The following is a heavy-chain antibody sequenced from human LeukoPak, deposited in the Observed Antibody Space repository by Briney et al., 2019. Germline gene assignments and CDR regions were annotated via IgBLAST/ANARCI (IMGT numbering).Heavy chain of an antibody. CDR1: GFPFRSYT. D-gene: IGHD3-3*01. CDR3: VRGIFGVVTQKANWFDP. CDR2: ISSTGTNI. Sequence: GGSLRLSCAASGFPFRSYTMNWVRQAPGKGQEWVSSISSTGTNIFYADSVKGRFATSRDNAKNSLYLQMSSLKVEDTALYYCVRGIFGVVTQKANWFDPWGQGALVTVSS. J-gene: IGHJ5*02. V-gene: IGHV3-21*01.